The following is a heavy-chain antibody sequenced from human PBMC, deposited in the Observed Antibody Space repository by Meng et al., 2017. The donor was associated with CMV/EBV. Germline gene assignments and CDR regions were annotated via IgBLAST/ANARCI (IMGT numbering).Heavy chain of an antibody. CDR2: IRSKANSYAT. J-gene: IGHJ4*02. CDR1: GFTFRGDA. D-gene: IGHD2-2*01. CDR3: TTNSYLGYCSSTSCVGY. V-gene: IGHV3-73*01. Sequence: GESLKISCAASGFTFRGDAMHWVGQASGKGLEWVGRIRSKANSYATAYAASVKGRFTISRDDSTHTAYLQMDSLKPEDTAVYYCTTNSYLGYCSSTSCVGYWGQGTLVTVSS.